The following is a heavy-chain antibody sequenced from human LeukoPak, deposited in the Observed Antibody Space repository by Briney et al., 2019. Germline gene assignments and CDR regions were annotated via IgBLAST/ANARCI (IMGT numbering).Heavy chain of an antibody. CDR1: GDSVSSNSVA. J-gene: IGHJ4*02. CDR2: TYYRSKWYT. Sequence: SQTLSLTCAISGDSVSSNSVAWNWIRQSPSSGLEWLGRTYYRSKWYTDYAVSVKSRVTITPDTSKNQFSLQLSSVTPEDTAVYYCARRPFGYSFDSWGQGTLVTVSS. CDR3: ARRPFGYSFDS. D-gene: IGHD3-16*01. V-gene: IGHV6-1*01.